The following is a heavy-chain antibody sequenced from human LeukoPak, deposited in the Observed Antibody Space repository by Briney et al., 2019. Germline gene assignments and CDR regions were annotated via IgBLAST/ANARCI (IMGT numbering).Heavy chain of an antibody. D-gene: IGHD2-2*01. V-gene: IGHV5-51*01. Sequence: GESLKISCKVSGYSLTIYWIGWGRQMPGKGLEWMGIIFPGDSDTRYSPSFQGQVTMSVDKSMTTAYLQWSSLMASDTAMYYCARDTVPTRLDCWGQGTLVTVSS. CDR2: IFPGDSDT. CDR1: GYSLTIYW. J-gene: IGHJ4*02. CDR3: ARDTVPTRLDC.